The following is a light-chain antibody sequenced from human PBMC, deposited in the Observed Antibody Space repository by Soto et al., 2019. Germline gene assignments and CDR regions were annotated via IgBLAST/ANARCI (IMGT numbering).Light chain of an antibody. CDR1: QSINNR. V-gene: IGKV1-5*01. Sequence: DIQMTHSPFTLSSSVVDIVTITCRASQSINNRLAWHQQKPGKAPKVLIYDASNLKSGVPSRFSGSGSGTEFTLTISSLQPDDFATYYCQQYYGYPWTFAQGTKVDIK. J-gene: IGKJ1*01. CDR2: DAS. CDR3: QQYYGYPWT.